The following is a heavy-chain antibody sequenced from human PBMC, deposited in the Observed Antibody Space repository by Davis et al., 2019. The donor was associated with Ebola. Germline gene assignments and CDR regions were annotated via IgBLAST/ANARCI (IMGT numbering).Heavy chain of an antibody. V-gene: IGHV3-53*01. CDR1: GFTISSSY. J-gene: IGHJ4*02. Sequence: GESLKISCAASGFTISSSYMSWVRRAPGEGLEWVSSLYSAGASYYADFVKGRFTVTRDASKNTLYLQMNSLRAEDTAVYYCARDPSSYDRAGWGFWGQGTLVTVSS. CDR2: LYSAGAS. D-gene: IGHD3-22*01. CDR3: ARDPSSYDRAGWGF.